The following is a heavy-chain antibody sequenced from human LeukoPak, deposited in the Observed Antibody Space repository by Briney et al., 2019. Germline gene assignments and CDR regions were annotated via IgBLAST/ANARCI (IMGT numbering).Heavy chain of an antibody. J-gene: IGHJ4*02. CDR3: ARGHGDYSEDYFDS. CDR1: GYTFTSYG. D-gene: IGHD4-17*01. Sequence: GASVKVSCKASGYTFTSYGISWVRQAPGQGLEWMGWISAYNGNTNYAQNLQARVTMTTDTSTTTAYMDLRSLRSDDTAVYYCARGHGDYSEDYFDSWGQGTLVTVSS. CDR2: ISAYNGNT. V-gene: IGHV1-18*01.